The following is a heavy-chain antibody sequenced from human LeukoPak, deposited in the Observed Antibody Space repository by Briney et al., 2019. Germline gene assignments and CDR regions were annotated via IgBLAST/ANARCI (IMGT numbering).Heavy chain of an antibody. CDR3: AKRDTSGGYYFDC. V-gene: IGHV3-23*01. CDR1: GFTYRSYA. CDR2: ISCGGDIT. Sequence: GGSLRLSCADSGFTYRSYAMTWVRQAPGKGLEWVSAISCGGDITSYADSVKGRFTISRDNSKNTLYLQMNRLRAEDTAVYYCAKRDTSGGYYFDCWGQGTLVTVSS. D-gene: IGHD6-19*01. J-gene: IGHJ4*02.